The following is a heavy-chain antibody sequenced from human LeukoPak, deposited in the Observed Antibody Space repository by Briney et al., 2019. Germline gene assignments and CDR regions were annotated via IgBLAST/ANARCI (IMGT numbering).Heavy chain of an antibody. CDR3: ARGGYSSSWYHFDY. V-gene: IGHV3-53*01. CDR2: IYSGGTT. CDR1: GFTFDDYA. Sequence: PGGSLRLSCAASGFTFDDYAMHWVRQAPGKGLEWVSVIYSGGTTNYADSVKGRFTISGDNSKNTLFLQMNSLRAEDTAVYYCARGGYSSSWYHFDYWGQGTLVTVSS. J-gene: IGHJ4*02. D-gene: IGHD6-13*01.